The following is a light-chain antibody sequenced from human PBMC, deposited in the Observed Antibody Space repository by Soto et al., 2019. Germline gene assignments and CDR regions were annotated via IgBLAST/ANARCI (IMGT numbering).Light chain of an antibody. CDR1: QSVSIL. CDR3: QQRISWPPT. Sequence: EIVLTQSPATLSLSPGDRATVSCRASQSVSILVAWYQQKPGQSPRLLIYDASNRATGIPDRFSGSGSGADFNLTIISLEPEDFAVYYCQQRISWPPTFGQGTRLEIK. CDR2: DAS. V-gene: IGKV3-11*01. J-gene: IGKJ5*01.